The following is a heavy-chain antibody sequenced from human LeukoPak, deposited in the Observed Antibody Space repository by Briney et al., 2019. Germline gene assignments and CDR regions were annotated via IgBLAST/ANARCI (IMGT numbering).Heavy chain of an antibody. J-gene: IGHJ4*02. CDR2: ISSSSSYI. D-gene: IGHD2-15*01. CDR1: RFTFSSYS. Sequence: GGSLRLSCAASRFTFSSYSMNWVRQAPGKGLEWVSSISSSSSYIYYADSVKGRFTISRDNAKNSLYLQMNSLRAEDTAVYYCAREGARYCSGGSCFGTRYYFDYWGQGTLVTVSS. CDR3: AREGARYCSGGSCFGTRYYFDY. V-gene: IGHV3-21*01.